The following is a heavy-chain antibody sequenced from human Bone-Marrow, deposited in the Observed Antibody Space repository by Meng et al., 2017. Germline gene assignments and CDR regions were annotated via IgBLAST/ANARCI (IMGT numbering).Heavy chain of an antibody. CDR1: GDSVSSNSAY. J-gene: IGHJ5*02. CDR3: ARGGMSNSWFDP. CDR2: TYYRSKWYN. V-gene: IGHV6-1*01. Sequence: QVQLQQSGPGLVKPAQTLPLPCAISGDSVSSNSAYWNWIRQSPARGLEWLGRTYYRSKWYNDYAVSVKSRIIINPDTSKNQFSLQLNSVTPEDTAVYYCARGGMSNSWFDPWGQGTLVTVSS. D-gene: IGHD1-1*01.